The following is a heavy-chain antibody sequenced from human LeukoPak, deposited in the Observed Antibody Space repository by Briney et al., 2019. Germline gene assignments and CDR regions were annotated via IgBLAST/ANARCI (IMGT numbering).Heavy chain of an antibody. CDR1: GFTFSSYS. V-gene: IGHV3-23*01. CDR2: ISGSGGST. D-gene: IGHD2-15*01. Sequence: PGGSLRLSCAASGFTFSSYSMNWVRQAPGKGLEWVSAISGSGGSTYYTDSVKGRFTISRDNSKNTLYLQMNSLRAEDTAVYYCAKDPEQRGGYRSGGSCSDGGYWGQGTLVTVSS. CDR3: AKDPEQRGGYRSGGSCSDGGY. J-gene: IGHJ4*02.